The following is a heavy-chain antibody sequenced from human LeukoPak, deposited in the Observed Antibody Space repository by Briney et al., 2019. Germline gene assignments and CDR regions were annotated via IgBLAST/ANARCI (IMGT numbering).Heavy chain of an antibody. CDR1: GFTFSSYE. J-gene: IGHJ4*02. CDR3: ARDRLEGYNAFDY. Sequence: PGGSLRLSCAASGFTFSSYEMNWVRQAPGKGLEWVSFISSSGSTIYYADSVKGRFTISRDNAKNSLYLQMNSLRAEDTAVYYCARDRLEGYNAFDYWGQGTLVTVSS. V-gene: IGHV3-48*03. CDR2: ISSSGSTI. D-gene: IGHD5-24*01.